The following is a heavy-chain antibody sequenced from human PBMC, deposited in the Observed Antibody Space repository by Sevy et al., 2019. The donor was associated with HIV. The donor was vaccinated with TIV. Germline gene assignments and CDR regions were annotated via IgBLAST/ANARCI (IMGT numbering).Heavy chain of an antibody. CDR3: AKGGIVGATTFDFDY. J-gene: IGHJ4*02. V-gene: IGHV3-30*02. CDR2: IRYDGSNK. Sequence: GGSLRLSCAASGFTFSSYGMHWVRQAPGKGLEWVAFIRYDGSNKYYADSVKGRFTISRDNSKNTLYLQMNSLRAEDTAVYYCAKGGIVGATTFDFDYWGQGTLVTVSS. D-gene: IGHD1-26*01. CDR1: GFTFSSYG.